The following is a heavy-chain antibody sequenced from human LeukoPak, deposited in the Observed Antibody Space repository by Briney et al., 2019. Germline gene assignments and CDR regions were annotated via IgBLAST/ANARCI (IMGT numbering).Heavy chain of an antibody. Sequence: PGRSLRLSCTASGFAFSSFAMHWVRQAPGKGLEWVAVISYDGSNKYFADSAKGRFTISRDNSKNTLYLQMNSLRAEDTAVYYCARDQMISAAGLDYWGQGTLVTVSS. CDR2: ISYDGSNK. CDR3: ARDQMISAAGLDY. V-gene: IGHV3-30-3*01. J-gene: IGHJ4*02. D-gene: IGHD6-13*01. CDR1: GFAFSSFA.